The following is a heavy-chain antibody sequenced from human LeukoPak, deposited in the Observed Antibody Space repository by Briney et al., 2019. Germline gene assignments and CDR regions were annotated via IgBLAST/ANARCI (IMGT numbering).Heavy chain of an antibody. CDR3: VKDSKSSGWYVPPNFDY. D-gene: IGHD6-19*01. CDR1: GFTFSRYV. V-gene: IGHV3-64D*09. Sequence: GGSLRLSCSASGFTFSRYVMDWVRQAPGKGLEYVSSVSSNVYSTHYADSVKGRFAISRDNSKNTLYLQMSSLRTEDTAVYYCVKDSKSSGWYVPPNFDYWGQGTLVTVSS. CDR2: VSSNVYST. J-gene: IGHJ4*02.